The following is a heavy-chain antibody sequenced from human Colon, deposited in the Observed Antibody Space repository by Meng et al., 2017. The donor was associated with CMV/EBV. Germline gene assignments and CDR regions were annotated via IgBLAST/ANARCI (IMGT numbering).Heavy chain of an antibody. V-gene: IGHV1-2*02. CDR2: INPNSGGT. J-gene: IGHJ4*02. Sequence: QVQVVQSGAEVKKPGASGKVSCKVSEYTFTGYYMHWVRQAPGQGLEWMGWINPNSGGTNYAQKFQGRVTMTRDTSITTAYMELSRLRSDDTAVYYCARDWYPGDRRGSFDYWGQGTLVTVSS. CDR1: EYTFTGYY. D-gene: IGHD3-22*01. CDR3: ARDWYPGDRRGSFDY.